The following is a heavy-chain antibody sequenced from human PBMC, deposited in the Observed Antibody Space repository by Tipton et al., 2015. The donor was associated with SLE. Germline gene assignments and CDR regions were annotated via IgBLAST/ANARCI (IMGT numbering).Heavy chain of an antibody. D-gene: IGHD1-26*01. CDR3: AKENGSGTYYEGGNFQH. Sequence: SLRLSCAASGFTFDDYAMHWVRQAPGKGLEWVSGISWNSGSIGYADSVKGRFTIFRDNSKNTLYLQMNSLRAEDTAVYYCAKENGSGTYYEGGNFQHWGQGTLVTVSS. V-gene: IGHV3-9*01. CDR2: ISWNSGSI. J-gene: IGHJ1*01. CDR1: GFTFDDYA.